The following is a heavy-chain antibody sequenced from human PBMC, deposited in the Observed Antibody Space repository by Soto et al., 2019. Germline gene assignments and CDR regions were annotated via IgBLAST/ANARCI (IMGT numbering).Heavy chain of an antibody. J-gene: IGHJ4*02. CDR2: IYYSGST. CDR3: ARSTRSGYDILTGFLDY. Sequence: SETLSLTCTVSGGSISSGGYYWSWIRQHPGKGLEWIGYIYYSGSTYYNPSLKSRVTISVDTSKNQFSLKLSSVTAADTVVYFCARSTRSGYDILTGFLDYWGQGTLVTVSS. CDR1: GGSISSGGYY. D-gene: IGHD3-9*01. V-gene: IGHV4-31*03.